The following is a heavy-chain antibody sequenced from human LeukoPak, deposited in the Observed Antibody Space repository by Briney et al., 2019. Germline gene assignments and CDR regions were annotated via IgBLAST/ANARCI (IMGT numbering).Heavy chain of an antibody. Sequence: SQTLSLTCTVSGGSISSGSYYWRWIRQPAGKGLEWIGRIYTSGSTNYNPSLKSRVTISVDTSKNQFSLKLSSVTAADTAVYYCAGSFGSSWTKTVFDPWGQGTLVTVSS. CDR3: AGSFGSSWTKTVFDP. D-gene: IGHD6-13*01. CDR1: GGSISSGSYY. CDR2: IYTSGST. V-gene: IGHV4-61*02. J-gene: IGHJ5*02.